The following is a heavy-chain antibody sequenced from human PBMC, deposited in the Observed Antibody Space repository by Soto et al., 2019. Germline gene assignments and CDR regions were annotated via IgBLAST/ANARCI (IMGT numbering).Heavy chain of an antibody. J-gene: IGHJ6*02. CDR3: VRESCSSTSCYLGYGMDV. CDR2: ISYDGSNK. CDR1: GFTFSSYA. Sequence: QVPLVESGGGVVEPGRSLRLSCAASGFTFSSYAMHWVRQSPGKGLEWVAVISYDGSNKYYADSVEGRFTTSRDNSRNSVYLQRISLTAEDTAVYYCVRESCSSTSCYLGYGMDVWGQGTTVTVSS. D-gene: IGHD2-2*01. V-gene: IGHV3-30-3*01.